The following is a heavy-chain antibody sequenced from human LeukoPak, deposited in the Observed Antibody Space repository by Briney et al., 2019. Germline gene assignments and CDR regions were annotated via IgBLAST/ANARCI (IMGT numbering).Heavy chain of an antibody. Sequence: SETLSLTCTVSGGSISCGGYYWSWIRQHPGKGLEGIGYIYYSGSTYYNPSLKSRVTISVDTSRNQFSLKLSSVTAADTAVYYCATYASGSYSFDYWGQGTLVTVSS. CDR1: GGSISCGGYY. CDR2: IYYSGST. V-gene: IGHV4-31*03. CDR3: ATYASGSYSFDY. D-gene: IGHD3-10*01. J-gene: IGHJ4*02.